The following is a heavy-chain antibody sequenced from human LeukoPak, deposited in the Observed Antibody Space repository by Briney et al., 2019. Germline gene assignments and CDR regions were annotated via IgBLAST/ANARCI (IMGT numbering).Heavy chain of an antibody. V-gene: IGHV6-1*01. Sequence: SQTLSLTCAISGDSVSSNSVTWNRIRQSPSRGLEWLGRTYYRSTWYNDYAVSVRGRITVNPDTSKNQFSLHLNSVTPEDTAVYYWARRLNQYDCFDPWGQGILVTVSS. CDR1: GDSVSSNSVT. D-gene: IGHD2-2*01. J-gene: IGHJ5*02. CDR3: ARRLNQYDCFDP. CDR2: TYYRSTWYN.